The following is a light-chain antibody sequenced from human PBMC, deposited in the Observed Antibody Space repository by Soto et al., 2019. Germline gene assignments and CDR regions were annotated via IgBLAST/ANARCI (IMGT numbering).Light chain of an antibody. J-gene: IGKJ3*01. V-gene: IGKV1-12*01. CDR3: QQGKTYQVN. CDR1: HGVSGW. Sequence: IQMTQSPSSVSASVGDTVTLSCQTSHGVSGWLAWYQQKPGKAPTLLIYTVSNLQSGVPSRFSGSGSGTDLSLTIASQKPEDFATNNCQQGKTYQVNFGPGTRV. CDR2: TVS.